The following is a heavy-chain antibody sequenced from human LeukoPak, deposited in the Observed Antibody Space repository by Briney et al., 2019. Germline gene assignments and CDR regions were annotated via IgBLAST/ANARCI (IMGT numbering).Heavy chain of an antibody. V-gene: IGHV3-30-3*01. Sequence: GGSLRLSCAASGFTFSSYAMHWVRQAPGKGLEWVAVISYDGSNKYYADSVKGRFTISRDSSKNTLYLQMNSLRAEDTAVYYCARDGPTYYYDSSGFSWGQGTLVTVSS. J-gene: IGHJ4*02. D-gene: IGHD3-22*01. CDR3: ARDGPTYYYDSSGFS. CDR2: ISYDGSNK. CDR1: GFTFSSYA.